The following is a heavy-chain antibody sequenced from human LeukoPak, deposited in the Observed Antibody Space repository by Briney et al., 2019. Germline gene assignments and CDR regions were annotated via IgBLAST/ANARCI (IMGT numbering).Heavy chain of an antibody. CDR1: GFTFSSYA. D-gene: IGHD6-19*01. V-gene: IGHV3-23*01. J-gene: IGHJ4*02. CDR2: ISGSGDTT. CDR3: AKDSGIAVAGNFDY. Sequence: GGSLRLSCAASGFTFSSYAMSWVRQAPGKGLEWVSPISGSGDTTYYADSVRGRFTISRDNSKNTLYLRMNSLRAEDTAVYYCAKDSGIAVAGNFDYWGQGTLVTVSS.